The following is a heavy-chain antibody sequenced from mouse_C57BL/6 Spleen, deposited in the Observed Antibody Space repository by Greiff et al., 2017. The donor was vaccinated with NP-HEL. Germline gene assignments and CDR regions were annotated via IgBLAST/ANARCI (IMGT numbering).Heavy chain of an antibody. CDR3: ATGTAQAFDY. D-gene: IGHD3-2*02. V-gene: IGHV1-82*01. CDR2: IYPGDGDT. CDR1: GYAFSSSW. J-gene: IGHJ2*01. Sequence: VQLQQSGPELVKPGASVKISCKASGYAFSSSWMNWVKQRPGKGLEWIGRIYPGDGDTNYNGKFKGKATLTADKSSSTAYMQLSSLTSEDSAVYFCATGTAQAFDYWGQGTTLTVSS.